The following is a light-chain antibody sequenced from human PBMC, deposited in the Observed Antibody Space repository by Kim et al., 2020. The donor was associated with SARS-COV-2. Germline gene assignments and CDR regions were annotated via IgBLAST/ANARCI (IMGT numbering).Light chain of an antibody. V-gene: IGKV3-15*01. CDR1: QSMSNN. Sequence: GSPGERATLSCRSSQSMSNNLAWYQQRPGQAPRLLIYGVSTRATDIPARFSGSGSWTDFTLTISSLQSEDFAVYYCQQYNNWPPNTFGQGTKLAI. J-gene: IGKJ2*01. CDR2: GVS. CDR3: QQYNNWPPNT.